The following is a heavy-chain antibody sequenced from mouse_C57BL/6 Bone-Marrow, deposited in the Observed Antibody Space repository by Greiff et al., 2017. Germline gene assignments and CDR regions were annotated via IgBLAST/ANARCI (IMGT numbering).Heavy chain of an antibody. J-gene: IGHJ3*01. Sequence: QVQLQQPGAELVRPGSSVKLSCKASGYTFTSYWMHWVKQRPIQGLEWIGNIDPSDSETHYNQKFKDKATLTVDKSSSTAYMQLSSLTSEDSAVYYCAREYSSGYSFAYWGQGTLVTVSA. CDR1: GYTFTSYW. CDR3: AREYSSGYSFAY. V-gene: IGHV1-52*01. D-gene: IGHD3-2*02. CDR2: IDPSDSET.